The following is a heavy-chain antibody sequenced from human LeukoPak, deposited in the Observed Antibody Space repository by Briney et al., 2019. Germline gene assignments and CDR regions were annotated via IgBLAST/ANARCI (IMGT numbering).Heavy chain of an antibody. Sequence: ASVKVSCKASGYTFTSYAMNWVRQAPGQGLEWMGWINTNTGNPTYAQGFTGRFVFSLDTSVSMAYLQISSLKAEDTAVYYCARAGTLLWFGELFPVDYWGQGTLVTVSS. V-gene: IGHV7-4-1*04. D-gene: IGHD3-10*01. CDR2: INTNTGNP. J-gene: IGHJ4*02. CDR1: GYTFTSYA. CDR3: ARAGTLLWFGELFPVDY.